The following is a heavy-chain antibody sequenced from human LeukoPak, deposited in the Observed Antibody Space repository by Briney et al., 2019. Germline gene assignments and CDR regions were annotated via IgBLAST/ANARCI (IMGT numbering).Heavy chain of an antibody. V-gene: IGHV3-11*01. CDR1: GFTFSDYY. D-gene: IGHD3-16*02. J-gene: IGHJ4*02. Sequence: GGSLRLSCAASGFTFSDYYMSWIRQAPGKGLEWVSYISSSGSTIYYADSVKGRFTISRDNAKNSLYLQMNSLRAEDTAVYYCARCPHYDYVWGSYRFLDYWGQGTPVTVSS. CDR3: ARCPHYDYVWGSYRFLDY. CDR2: ISSSGSTI.